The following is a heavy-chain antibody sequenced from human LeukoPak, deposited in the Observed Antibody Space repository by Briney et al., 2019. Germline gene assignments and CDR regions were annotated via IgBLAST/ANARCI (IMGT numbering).Heavy chain of an antibody. D-gene: IGHD2-21*02. J-gene: IGHJ4*02. Sequence: GGSLRLSCAAAAFTFGSYWMSWVRQAPGKGLEWVANINRDGSKNHFVDSVKGRFTISRDNAKNFLYLQMNSLRAEDTAVYLCARDSSPYCGDDCYFDAFDLWGQGTLVTVSS. V-gene: IGHV3-7*03. CDR2: INRDGSKN. CDR1: AFTFGSYW. CDR3: ARDSSPYCGDDCYFDAFDL.